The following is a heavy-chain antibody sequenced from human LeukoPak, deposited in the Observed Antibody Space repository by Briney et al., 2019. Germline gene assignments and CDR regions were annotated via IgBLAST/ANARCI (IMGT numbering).Heavy chain of an antibody. V-gene: IGHV3-53*01. D-gene: IGHD5-12*01. CDR3: ARDRHYDSYYYYYGMDV. Sequence: GGSLRLSCAASGFTVSSNYISWVRQAPGKGLEWVSVIYSGGSTHYAESVKGRFTISRDNSKNTLYLQMKSLRVEDTAVYYCARDRHYDSYYYYYGMDVWGQGTTVTVSS. J-gene: IGHJ6*02. CDR2: IYSGGST. CDR1: GFTVSSNY.